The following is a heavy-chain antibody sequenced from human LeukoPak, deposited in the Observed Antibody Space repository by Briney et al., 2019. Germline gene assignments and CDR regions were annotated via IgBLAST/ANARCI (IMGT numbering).Heavy chain of an antibody. J-gene: IGHJ5*02. Sequence: SETLSLTCAVYGGSFSGYYWSWIRQPPGKGLEWIGEINHSGSTNYSPSLKSRVTISVDTSKNQFSLKLSSVTAADTAVYYCASGYSYGGNWFDPWGQGTLVTVSS. CDR2: INHSGST. CDR3: ASGYSYGGNWFDP. V-gene: IGHV4-34*01. D-gene: IGHD5-18*01. CDR1: GGSFSGYY.